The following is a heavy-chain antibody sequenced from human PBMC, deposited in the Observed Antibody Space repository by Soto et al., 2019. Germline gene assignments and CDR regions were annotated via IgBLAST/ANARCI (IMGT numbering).Heavy chain of an antibody. V-gene: IGHV3-30*18. CDR3: AKDPGQWRAEYAMDV. CDR1: GFTFSSYG. CDR2: ISYDGSNK. J-gene: IGHJ6*02. Sequence: GGSLRLSCAASGFTFSSYGMHWVRQAPGQGLEWVAIISYDGSNKNYADSVKGRFTISRDNSKNTLYLQMNVLRAEDTAVYYCAKDPGQWRAEYAMDVWRPGTTVTVSS. D-gene: IGHD2-8*01.